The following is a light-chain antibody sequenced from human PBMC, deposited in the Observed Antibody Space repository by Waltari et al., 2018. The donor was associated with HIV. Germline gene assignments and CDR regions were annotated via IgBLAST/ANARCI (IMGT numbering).Light chain of an antibody. Sequence: QPVLTPSSSASASLPSSVTLHCPLTTGHSNNIIQWHPQQPGQAPRYLMKLEGGGFYNQGSGVPDRFSGSSSGADRYLTISNLQFEDEADYYCETWDSSTWVFGGGTKLTVL. CDR2: LEGGGFY. V-gene: IGLV4-60*02. CDR3: ETWDSSTWV. J-gene: IGLJ3*02. CDR1: TGHSNNI.